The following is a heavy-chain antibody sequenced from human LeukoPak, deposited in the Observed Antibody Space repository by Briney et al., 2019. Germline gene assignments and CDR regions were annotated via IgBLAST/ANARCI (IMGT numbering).Heavy chain of an antibody. J-gene: IGHJ5*02. Sequence: SVKVSCKASGGTFSSYAISWVRQAPGQGLEWMGGIISIFGTANYAQKFQGRVTITADESTSTAYMELSSLRSEDTAVYYCARAIAAAAAFDPWGQGTLVTVSS. CDR1: GGTFSSYA. V-gene: IGHV1-69*13. D-gene: IGHD6-13*01. CDR2: IISIFGTA. CDR3: ARAIAAAAAFDP.